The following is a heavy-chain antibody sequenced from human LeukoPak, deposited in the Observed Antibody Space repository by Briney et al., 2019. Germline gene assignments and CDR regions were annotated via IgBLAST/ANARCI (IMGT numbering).Heavy chain of an antibody. J-gene: IGHJ4*02. CDR1: GFTFTNLP. D-gene: IGHD3-9*01. Sequence: GGSLRLSCAASGFTFTNLPMSWVRQAPGKGLEWVSAISGSGGTTYYADSVRGRFTISRDNSKNTLYLQMNSLRAEDTAVYYCAKDPPDILTGYFLRTGFDYWGQGTLVTVSS. V-gene: IGHV3-23*01. CDR2: ISGSGGTT. CDR3: AKDPPDILTGYFLRTGFDY.